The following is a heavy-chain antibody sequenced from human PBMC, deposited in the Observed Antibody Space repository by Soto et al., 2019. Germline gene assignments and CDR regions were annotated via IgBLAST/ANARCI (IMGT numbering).Heavy chain of an antibody. J-gene: IGHJ4*02. CDR2: INHSGST. D-gene: IGHD2-8*02. CDR3: ARDKITGLFDY. V-gene: IGHV4-39*07. Sequence: TSETPSLTCTVSGGSVSSGNYYWTWIRQPPGTGLEWIGEINHSGSTNYNPSLKSRVTISVDTSKNQFSLKLTSVTAADTAVYYCARDKITGLFDYWGQGTLVTVSS. CDR1: GGSVSSGNYY.